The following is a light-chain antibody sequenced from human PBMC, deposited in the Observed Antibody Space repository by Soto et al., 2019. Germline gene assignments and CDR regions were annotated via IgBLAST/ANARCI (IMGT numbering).Light chain of an antibody. CDR3: QSYDSSLSGSEV. Sequence: QSVLTQPPSVSGAPGQRVTISCTGSSSNIGAGYDVHWYQQLPGTAPKLLIYGNSNRPSGVPDRFSGSKSGTSASLAITVLQAEDEADYYCQSYDSSLSGSEVFGNGTKVTVL. CDR1: SSNIGAGYD. V-gene: IGLV1-40*01. J-gene: IGLJ1*01. CDR2: GNS.